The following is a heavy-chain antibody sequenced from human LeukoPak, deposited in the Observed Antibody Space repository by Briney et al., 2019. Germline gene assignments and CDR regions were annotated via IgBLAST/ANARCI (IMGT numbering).Heavy chain of an antibody. Sequence: PGGSLRLSCAASGFTVSSNYMSWVRQAPGKGLGWVSVIYSGGSTYYADCVKGRFTISRDNSKNTLYLQMNSLRAEDTAVYYCATQQQLGAFDIWGQGTMVTVSS. J-gene: IGHJ3*02. CDR3: ATQQQLGAFDI. CDR1: GFTVSSNY. V-gene: IGHV3-53*01. CDR2: IYSGGST. D-gene: IGHD6-13*01.